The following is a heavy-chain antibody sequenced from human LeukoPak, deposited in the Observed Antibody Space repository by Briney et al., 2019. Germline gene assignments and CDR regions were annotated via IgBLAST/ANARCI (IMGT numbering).Heavy chain of an antibody. J-gene: IGHJ4*02. Sequence: SQTLSLTCTASGGSISSGGYYWSWIRQHPGKGLEWIGYIYYSGSTYYNPSLKSRVTISVDTSKNQFSLKLSSVTAADTAVYYCARGPGPSIAGLDYWGQGTLVTVSS. CDR3: ARGPGPSIAGLDY. D-gene: IGHD6-6*01. CDR1: GGSISSGGYY. V-gene: IGHV4-31*03. CDR2: IYYSGST.